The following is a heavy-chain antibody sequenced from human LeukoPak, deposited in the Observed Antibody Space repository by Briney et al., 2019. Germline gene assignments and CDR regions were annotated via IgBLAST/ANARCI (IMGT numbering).Heavy chain of an antibody. CDR2: IYYDAGA. D-gene: IGHD3-10*01. Sequence: PSETLSLTCTVSGGSTSTTTHYWSWLRQHPGKGPEWIAYIYYDAGAYYNPSLASRVTISLDSSANQFSLRLSPVTAADTAVYYCARAEYYFDYWGQGTLVTVSS. CDR3: ARAEYYFDY. CDR1: GGSTSTTTHY. V-gene: IGHV4-31*03. J-gene: IGHJ4*02.